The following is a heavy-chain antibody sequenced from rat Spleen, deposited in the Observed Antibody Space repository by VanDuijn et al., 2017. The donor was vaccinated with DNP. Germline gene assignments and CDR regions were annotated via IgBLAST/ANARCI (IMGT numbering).Heavy chain of an antibody. Sequence: EVQLVESGGALLQPGRSLKLSCAASGFTFSDYYMAWVRQAPTKGLEWVASISYDGASTYYRDSVKGRFTISRDNAKSSLNLQSDRLRSEDTATYYCTTSILRVFDYWGQGVMVTVSS. CDR2: ISYDGAST. J-gene: IGHJ2*01. D-gene: IGHD1-6*01. CDR3: TTSILRVFDY. V-gene: IGHV5-20*01. CDR1: GFTFSDYY.